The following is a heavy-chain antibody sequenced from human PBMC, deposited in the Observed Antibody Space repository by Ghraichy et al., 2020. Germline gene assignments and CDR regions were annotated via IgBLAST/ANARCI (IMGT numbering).Heavy chain of an antibody. Sequence: GGSLRLSCAASGFTFSSYAMSWVRQAPGKGLEWVSAISGSGGSTYYADSVKGRFTISRDNSKNTLYLQMNSLRAEDTAVYYCAKDPPYSSGWYRMDEHYWGQGTLVTVSS. CDR1: GFTFSSYA. D-gene: IGHD6-19*01. CDR2: ISGSGGST. J-gene: IGHJ4*02. CDR3: AKDPPYSSGWYRMDEHY. V-gene: IGHV3-23*01.